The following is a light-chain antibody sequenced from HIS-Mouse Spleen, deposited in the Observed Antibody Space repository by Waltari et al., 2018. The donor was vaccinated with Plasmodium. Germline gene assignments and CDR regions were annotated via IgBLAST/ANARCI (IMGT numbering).Light chain of an antibody. CDR3: QSADSSGTPNWV. Sequence: SYELTQPPSVSVSPGQTARITCSGDALPKKYAYWYQQKPGQAPVLVRYKDSERPSGIPERFSGSSSGTTVTLTISGVQAEDEADYYCQSADSSGTPNWVFGGGTKLTVL. J-gene: IGLJ3*02. CDR2: KDS. CDR1: ALPKKY. V-gene: IGLV3-25*03.